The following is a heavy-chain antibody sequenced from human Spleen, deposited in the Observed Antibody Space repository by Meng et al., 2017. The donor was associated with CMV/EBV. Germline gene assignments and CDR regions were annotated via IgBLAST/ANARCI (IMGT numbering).Heavy chain of an antibody. J-gene: IGHJ4*02. CDR1: SISSGGYY. CDR2: IYYSGST. CDR3: AKTRSLYYYDNSGYPLDY. D-gene: IGHD3-22*01. V-gene: IGHV4-31*02. Sequence: SISSGGYYWSWIRQHPGKGLEWIGYIYYSGSTYYNPSLKSRVTISVDTSKNQFSLKLSSVTAADTAVYYCAKTRSLYYYDNSGYPLDYWGRGTLVTVSS.